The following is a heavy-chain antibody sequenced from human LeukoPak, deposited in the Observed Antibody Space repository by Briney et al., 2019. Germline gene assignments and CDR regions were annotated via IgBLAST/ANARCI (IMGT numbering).Heavy chain of an antibody. V-gene: IGHV3-48*01. CDR2: ISSSSTI. CDR1: GFTFSSYS. D-gene: IGHD6-19*01. J-gene: IGHJ4*02. Sequence: PGGSLRLSCAASGFTFSSYSMNWVRQAPGKGLEWVSYISSSSTIYYADSVKGRFTISRDNAKNSLYLQMNSLRAEDTAVYYCARVTTPYTSGWYQSDYWGQGTLVTVSS. CDR3: ARVTTPYTSGWYQSDY.